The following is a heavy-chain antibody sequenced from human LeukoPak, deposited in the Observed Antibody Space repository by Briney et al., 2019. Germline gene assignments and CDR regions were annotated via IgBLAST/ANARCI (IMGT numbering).Heavy chain of an antibody. CDR2: ISPYNGNT. D-gene: IGHD3-10*02. J-gene: IGHJ4*02. CDR1: GYTFTSYG. Sequence: ASGKASCKASGYTFTSYGISWVRQAPGHGLECMGWISPYNGNTNYAQQLQGRVTMPTDTSTSTAYMELRSLRSDDTAVYYCARDVRGLIPNGKSYYFDYWGQGTLVTVSS. V-gene: IGHV1-18*01. CDR3: ARDVRGLIPNGKSYYFDY.